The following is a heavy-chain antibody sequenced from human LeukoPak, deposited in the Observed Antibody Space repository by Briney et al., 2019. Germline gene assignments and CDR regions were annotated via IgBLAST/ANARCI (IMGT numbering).Heavy chain of an antibody. Sequence: GGSLRLSCPASGFTFNNYNLNWVRQAPGKGLEWVSSISSSSTYIYYADSVKGRFTFYRDNAKSSVYLQMNSLRSVDTAVYYCARPTWPYNAFDIWGRGTLVTVSS. D-gene: IGHD5-12*01. V-gene: IGHV3-21*01. CDR1: GFTFNNYN. CDR2: ISSSSTYI. J-gene: IGHJ3*02. CDR3: ARPTWPYNAFDI.